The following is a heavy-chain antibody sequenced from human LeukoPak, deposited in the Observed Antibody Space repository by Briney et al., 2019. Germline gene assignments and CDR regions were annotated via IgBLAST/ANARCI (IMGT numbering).Heavy chain of an antibody. CDR3: ARDREARVVVVAATANWFDP. V-gene: IGHV1-46*01. CDR1: GYTFTSYY. CDR2: INPSGGST. D-gene: IGHD2-15*01. J-gene: IGHJ5*02. Sequence: ASVKVSCKASGYTFTSYYIHWVRQAPGQGLEWMGIINPSGGSTSYAQKFQGRVTMTRDTSTSTAYMELRSLRSDDTAVYYCARDREARVVVVAATANWFDPWGQGTLVTVSS.